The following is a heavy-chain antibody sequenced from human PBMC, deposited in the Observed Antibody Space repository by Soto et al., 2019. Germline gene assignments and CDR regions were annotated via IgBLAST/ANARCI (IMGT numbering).Heavy chain of an antibody. D-gene: IGHD3-10*01. CDR1: GFTFSSSA. J-gene: IGHJ4*02. CDR3: ARDPYYYGSGSYYNIGPLLDY. Sequence: GGSLRLSCAASGFTFSSSAMHWVRQAPGKGLEWVAVISYDGSNKYYADSVKGRFTISRDNSKNTLYLQMNSLRAEDTAVFYCARDPYYYGSGSYYNIGPLLDYWGQGTLVTVSS. V-gene: IGHV3-30-3*01. CDR2: ISYDGSNK.